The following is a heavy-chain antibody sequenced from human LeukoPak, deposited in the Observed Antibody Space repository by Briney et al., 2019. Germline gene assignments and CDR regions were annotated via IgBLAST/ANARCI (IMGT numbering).Heavy chain of an antibody. CDR1: GFTFSSYA. V-gene: IGHV3-23*01. CDR3: AKDRRGEHDSLFQH. D-gene: IGHD2-15*01. Sequence: GGSLRLSCAASGFTFSSYAMNWVRQAPGKGLEWVSSISSSSSYIYYADSVKGRFTISRDNSKNTLYLQMNSLRAEDTAVYYCAKDRRGEHDSLFQHWGQGTLVTVSS. CDR2: ISSSSSYI. J-gene: IGHJ1*01.